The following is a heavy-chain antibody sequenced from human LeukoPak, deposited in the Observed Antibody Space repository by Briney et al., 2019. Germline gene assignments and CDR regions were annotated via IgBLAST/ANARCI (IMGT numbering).Heavy chain of an antibody. CDR2: ISFDGSNK. V-gene: IGHV3-30-3*01. CDR1: GFTFSSYA. J-gene: IGHJ3*02. CDR3: ARVTTVTDAFDI. Sequence: GGSLRLSCAASGFTFSSYAIHWVRQAPGKGLEWVAVISFDGSNKYYADSVKGRFTISRDNSKNTLYLQMNSLRAEDTAVYYCARVTTVTDAFDIWGQGTMVTVSS. D-gene: IGHD4-17*01.